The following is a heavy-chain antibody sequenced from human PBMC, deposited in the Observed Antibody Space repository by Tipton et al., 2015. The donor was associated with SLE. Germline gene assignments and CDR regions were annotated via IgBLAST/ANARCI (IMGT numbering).Heavy chain of an antibody. CDR2: IYYSGST. Sequence: TLSLTCTVSGGSISSGSYYWSWIRQPAGKGLEWIGHIYYSGSTNYNPSLKSRVTISVDTSKNQFSLKLSSVTAADTAVYYCARGGGVWVYGDYAFDIWGQGTMVTVSS. V-gene: IGHV4-61*10. J-gene: IGHJ3*02. CDR1: GGSISSGSYY. CDR3: ARGGGVWVYGDYAFDI. D-gene: IGHD4-17*01.